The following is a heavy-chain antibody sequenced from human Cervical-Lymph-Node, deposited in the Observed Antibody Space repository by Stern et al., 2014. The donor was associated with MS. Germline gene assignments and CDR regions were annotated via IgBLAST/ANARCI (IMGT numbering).Heavy chain of an antibody. J-gene: IGHJ3*02. CDR2: ISWNSVNI. CDR3: AKDLLAVPRLNAFDI. Sequence: EVQLVESGGGLVQPGRSLRLSCAASGFTFDDYAMHWVRQAPGKGLEWVSSISWNSVNIGYADSVKGRFTISRDNANNSLYLQMNSLRAEDTAFYYCAKDLLAVPRLNAFDIWGQGTMVTVSS. V-gene: IGHV3-9*01. CDR1: GFTFDDYA. D-gene: IGHD3-3*02.